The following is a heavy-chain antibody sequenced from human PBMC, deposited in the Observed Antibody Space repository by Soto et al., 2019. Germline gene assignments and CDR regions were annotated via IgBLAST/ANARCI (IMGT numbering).Heavy chain of an antibody. J-gene: IGHJ6*02. CDR1: GYTFTSYY. Sequence: ASVKVSCKASGYTFTSYYMHWVRQAPGQGLEWMGIINPSGGSTSYAQKFQGRVTMTRDTSTSTVYMELSSLRSEDTAVYYCARVGVDFWSGYYTVPSSGMDVWGQGTTVTVSS. CDR3: ARVGVDFWSGYYTVPSSGMDV. CDR2: INPSGGST. D-gene: IGHD3-3*01. V-gene: IGHV1-46*01.